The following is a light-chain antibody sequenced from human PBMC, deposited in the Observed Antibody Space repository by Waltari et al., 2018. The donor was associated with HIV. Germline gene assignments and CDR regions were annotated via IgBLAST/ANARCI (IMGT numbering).Light chain of an antibody. CDR3: QSYDSSLSEGV. J-gene: IGLJ3*02. CDR2: ANT. CDR1: SSNLGAGYG. Sequence: QSVLTQPPSVSGAPGQRVTISCTGSSSNLGAGYGVNWYQQYPGAAPKLLIFANTNRPSGVTDRFSGSKSGTSASLAITGVQAEDEAVYYCQSYDSSLSEGVFGGGTKLAVL. V-gene: IGLV1-40*01.